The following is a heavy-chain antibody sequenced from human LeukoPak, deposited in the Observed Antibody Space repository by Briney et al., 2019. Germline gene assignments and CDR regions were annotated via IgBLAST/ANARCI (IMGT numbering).Heavy chain of an antibody. D-gene: IGHD3-10*01. CDR3: AREVVWGSGTNPKVGYYYMDV. Sequence: GGSLRLSCAASGFTLSRDSMNWVRQAPGKGLEWVSSISSSSSYIYYADSVKGRFTISRDNAKNSLYLQMNSLRAEDTAVYYCAREVVWGSGTNPKVGYYYMDVWGKGTTVTVSS. V-gene: IGHV3-21*01. CDR2: ISSSSSYI. CDR1: GFTLSRDS. J-gene: IGHJ6*03.